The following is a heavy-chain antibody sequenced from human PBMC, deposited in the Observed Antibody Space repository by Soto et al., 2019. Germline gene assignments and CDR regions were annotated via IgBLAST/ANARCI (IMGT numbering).Heavy chain of an antibody. D-gene: IGHD1-26*01. J-gene: IGHJ4*02. CDR2: ISGSGGST. V-gene: IGHV3-23*01. Sequence: EVQLLESGGGLVQPGGSLRLSCAASGFTFSSYAMRWVRQAPVKGLEWVSAISGSGGSTYYADSVKGRFTISRDNSKNTLYLQMDSLRAEDSAVYYCARRGSGSCYAYWGQGTLVTVSS. CDR3: ARRGSGSCYAY. CDR1: GFTFSSYA.